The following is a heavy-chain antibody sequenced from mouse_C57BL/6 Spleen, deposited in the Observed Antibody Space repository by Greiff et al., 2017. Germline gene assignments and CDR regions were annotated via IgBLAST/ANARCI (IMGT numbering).Heavy chain of an antibody. V-gene: IGHV6-3*01. Sequence: EVQLVESGGGLVQPGGSMKLSCVASGFTFSNYWMNWVRQSPEKGLEWVAQIRLKSDNYATHYAESVKGRFTISRDDSKSSVYLQMNNLRAEDTGIYYCTGMGLRRGFAYWGQGTLVTVSA. D-gene: IGHD2-2*01. CDR2: IRLKSDNYAT. J-gene: IGHJ3*01. CDR1: GFTFSNYW. CDR3: TGMGLRRGFAY.